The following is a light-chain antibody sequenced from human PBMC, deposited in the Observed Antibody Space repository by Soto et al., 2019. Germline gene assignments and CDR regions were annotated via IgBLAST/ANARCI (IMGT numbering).Light chain of an antibody. CDR2: SDN. J-gene: IGLJ2*01. CDR3: AAWDDSLRGRV. CDR1: NSNIGSNT. Sequence: QSVLTQPPSASGTPGQRVTSSCSGSNSNIGSNTVSWYQQLPGTAPKSLIYSDNQRPSGVPDRISGSRSGTSASLAISGLQSDDEAEYYCAAWDDSLRGRVFGGGTKVTVL. V-gene: IGLV1-44*01.